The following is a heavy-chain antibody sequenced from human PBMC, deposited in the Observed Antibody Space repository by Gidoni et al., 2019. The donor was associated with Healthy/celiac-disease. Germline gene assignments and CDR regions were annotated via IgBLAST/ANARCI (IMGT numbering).Heavy chain of an antibody. D-gene: IGHD3-3*01. J-gene: IGHJ4*02. CDR2: INSDGSST. V-gene: IGHV3-74*01. Sequence: EVQLVESGGGLVQPGGSLRLSCAAAGFTFRSYWMHWVRQAPGKGLVWVSRINSDGSSTSYADSVKGRFTISRDNAKNTLYLQMNSLRAEDTAVYYCARPSDSLEGPVDYWGQGTLVTVSS. CDR3: ARPSDSLEGPVDY. CDR1: GFTFRSYW.